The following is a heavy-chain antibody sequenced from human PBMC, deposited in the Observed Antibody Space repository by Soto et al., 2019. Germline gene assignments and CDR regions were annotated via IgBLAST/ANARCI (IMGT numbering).Heavy chain of an antibody. V-gene: IGHV3-66*01. CDR1: GFTISSNY. D-gene: IGHD2-2*01. CDR2: IYSGGST. Sequence: EVQLVESGGGLVQPGGSLRLSCAASGFTISSNYMSWVRQAPGKGLEWVSVIYSGGSTYYADSVQGRFTISRDNSKNTLYLQMNSLRAEDTAVYYCARGGGPDAYSPLTLDYWGQGTLVTVSS. CDR3: ARGGGPDAYSPLTLDY. J-gene: IGHJ4*02.